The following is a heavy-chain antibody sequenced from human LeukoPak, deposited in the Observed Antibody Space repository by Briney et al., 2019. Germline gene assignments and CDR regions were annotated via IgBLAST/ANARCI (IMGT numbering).Heavy chain of an antibody. CDR1: GGSFSGYY. J-gene: IGHJ4*02. CDR3: ARGLATTGPNNYFDY. Sequence: SETLSLTCAVYGGSFSGYYWNWIRQPPGKGLEWIGEINHSGSTNYNPSLKSRVTISVDTSKNQFSLKLSSVTAADTAVYYCARGLATTGPNNYFDYWGQGTLVTVSS. V-gene: IGHV4-34*01. CDR2: INHSGST. D-gene: IGHD2-8*02.